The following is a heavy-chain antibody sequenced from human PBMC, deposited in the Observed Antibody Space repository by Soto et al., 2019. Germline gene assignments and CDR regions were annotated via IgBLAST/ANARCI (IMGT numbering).Heavy chain of an antibody. V-gene: IGHV3-33*01. D-gene: IGHD3-22*01. CDR3: AREMGDYDSSGYYQGSLDYYYYYGMDV. J-gene: IGHJ6*02. CDR1: GFTFSSYG. Sequence: PXESLSLSCAASGFTFSSYGMHWVRQAPGKGLEWVAVICYDGSNKYYADSVKGRFTISRDNSKNTLYLQMNSLRAGDTAVYYCAREMGDYDSSGYYQGSLDYYYYYGMDVWGQGTTVTVSS. CDR2: ICYDGSNK.